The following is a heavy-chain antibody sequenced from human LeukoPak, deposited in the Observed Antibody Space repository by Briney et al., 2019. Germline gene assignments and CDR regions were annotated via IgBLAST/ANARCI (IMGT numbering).Heavy chain of an antibody. J-gene: IGHJ4*02. CDR1: GGSISSGSYY. D-gene: IGHD3-10*01. CDR3: ARLGFGELLSAYYFDY. Sequence: PSETLSLTCTVSGGSISSGSYYWSWIRQPAGKGLEWIGRIYTSGSTNYNPSLKSRVTISVDTSKNQFSLRLSSVTAADTAVYYCARLGFGELLSAYYFDYWGQGTLVTVSS. V-gene: IGHV4-61*02. CDR2: IYTSGST.